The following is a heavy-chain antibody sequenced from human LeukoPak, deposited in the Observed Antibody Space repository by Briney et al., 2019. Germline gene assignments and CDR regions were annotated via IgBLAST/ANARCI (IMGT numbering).Heavy chain of an antibody. V-gene: IGHV1-2*02. CDR1: GYTFTGYY. CDR3: ARPDVDTAIGGG. Sequence: ASVKVSCKASGYTFTGYYMHWVRQAPGQGLEWMGWINPNSGGTNYAQKFQGRVTMTRDTSISTAYMELSRLRSDDTAVYYCARPDVDTAIGGGWGQGTLVTVSS. CDR2: INPNSGGT. J-gene: IGHJ4*02. D-gene: IGHD5-18*01.